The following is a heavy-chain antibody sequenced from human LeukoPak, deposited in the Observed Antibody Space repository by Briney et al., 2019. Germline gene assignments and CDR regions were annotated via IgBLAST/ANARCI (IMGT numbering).Heavy chain of an antibody. CDR1: GESFSAYY. CDR3: ARDRRAGSYYWVYYYMDV. J-gene: IGHJ6*03. V-gene: IGHV4-34*01. CDR2: IYYSGST. D-gene: IGHD1-26*01. Sequence: SETLSLTCAVYGESFSAYYWGWIRQPPGKGLEWIGSIYYSGSTYYNPSLKSRVTISVDTSKNQFSLKLSSVTAADTAVYYCARDRRAGSYYWVYYYMDVWGKGTTVTVSS.